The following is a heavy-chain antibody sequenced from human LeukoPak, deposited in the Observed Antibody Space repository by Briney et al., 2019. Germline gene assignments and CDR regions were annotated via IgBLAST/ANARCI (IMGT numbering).Heavy chain of an antibody. D-gene: IGHD6-13*01. CDR3: ARDIEAAGLCLDY. J-gene: IGHJ4*02. CDR2: IKYDGSEK. V-gene: IGHV3-7*01. CDR1: GSTFSSSW. Sequence: PGGSLRLSCAPSGSTFSSSWTSSVRPAPRKGPGWVANIKYDGSEKDYMDSVKGPFSLSRDHAKNSLYLQTNTLRAPHPPMSFFARDIEAAGLCLDYWGQGTLVTVSS.